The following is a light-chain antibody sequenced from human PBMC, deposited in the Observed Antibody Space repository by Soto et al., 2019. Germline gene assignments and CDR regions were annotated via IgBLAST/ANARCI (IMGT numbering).Light chain of an antibody. CDR2: GNT. CDR3: QSYDNSLSAFYV. V-gene: IGLV1-40*01. Sequence: QSVLTQPPSVSGAPGQRVTISCTGSSSNIGAGFDVHWYQQLPATAPKLLIYGNTNRPSGVPDRFSGSKSGTSASLTITGLQAEDEADYYCQSYDNSLSAFYVFGTGTKLTVL. J-gene: IGLJ1*01. CDR1: SSNIGAGFD.